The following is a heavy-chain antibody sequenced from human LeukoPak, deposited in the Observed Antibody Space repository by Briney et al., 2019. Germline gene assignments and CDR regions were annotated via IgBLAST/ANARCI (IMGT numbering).Heavy chain of an antibody. D-gene: IGHD1-7*01. CDR3: AKHKESWNSCFDY. CDR2: ISGSGAST. J-gene: IGHJ4*02. Sequence: SGGSLRLSCAASGFTFSSYGMSWVRQAPGKGLEWVSSISGSGASTYYADSVKGRFTISRDNSKNTLYLQMNSLRAEDTAVYYCAKHKESWNSCFDYWGQGTLVTVSS. CDR1: GFTFSSYG. V-gene: IGHV3-23*01.